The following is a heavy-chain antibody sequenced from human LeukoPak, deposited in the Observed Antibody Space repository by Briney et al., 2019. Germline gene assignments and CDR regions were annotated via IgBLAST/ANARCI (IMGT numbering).Heavy chain of an antibody. Sequence: PGGSLRLSCAVSGFTFSDYWMTWVRQAPGKGLEWVAHIKQDGSERYYGDSVKGRFTISRDNAKNLVYLQMNSLGAEDTAVYYCASGWTHSFRFDCGGGETVDTVSS. V-gene: IGHV3-7*01. J-gene: IGHJ4*02. CDR3: ASGWTHSFRFDC. CDR1: GFTFSDYW. CDR2: IKQDGSER. D-gene: IGHD3/OR15-3a*01.